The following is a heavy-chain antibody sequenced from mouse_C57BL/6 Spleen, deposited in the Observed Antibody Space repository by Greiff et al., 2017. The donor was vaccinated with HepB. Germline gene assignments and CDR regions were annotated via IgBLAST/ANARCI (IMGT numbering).Heavy chain of an antibody. CDR3: SSCYGSSYPGVFCY. CDR2: IYPGDGDT. D-gene: IGHD1-1*01. Sequence: VQLQQSGAELVKPGASVKISCKASGYAFSSYWMNWVKQRPGKGLEWIGQIYPGDGDTNYNGKFKGKATLTADKSSSTAYMQLSSLTSDDSAVYFCSSCYGSSYPGVFCYWGQYTTLTVSS. CDR1: GYAFSSYW. V-gene: IGHV1-80*01. J-gene: IGHJ2*01.